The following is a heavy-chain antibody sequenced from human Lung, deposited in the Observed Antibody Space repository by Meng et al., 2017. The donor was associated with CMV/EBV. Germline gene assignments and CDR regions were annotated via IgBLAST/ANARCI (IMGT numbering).Heavy chain of an antibody. D-gene: IGHD2-15*01. CDR1: GFTFSSFA. J-gene: IGHJ5*02. V-gene: IGHV3-30-3*01. Sequence: GGSXRLXCAASGFTFSSFAMHWVRQAPGKGLEWVAVISYNGFNEYYADSVKGRFTISRDNSKNTLSLQMNSLRAEDTALYYCVRGQLFCSGGNSYQRFDPWXQGT. CDR3: VRGQLFCSGGNSYQRFDP. CDR2: ISYNGFNE.